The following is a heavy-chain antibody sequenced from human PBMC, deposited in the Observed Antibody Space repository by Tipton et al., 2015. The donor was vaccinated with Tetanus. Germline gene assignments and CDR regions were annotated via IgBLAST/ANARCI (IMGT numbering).Heavy chain of an antibody. J-gene: IGHJ5*02. V-gene: IGHV4-34*01. CDR2: ITPRGSS. CDR3: AGGLVRWYEP. CDR1: GGSLSGHF. D-gene: IGHD3-10*01. Sequence: TLSLTCTISGGSLSGHFWTWVRQPPGKGLEWIGEITPRGSSSYNPSLKSRVTISGDTSKNHFSLRLTSVTAADTAVYSCAGGLVRWYEPWGRGTLVSVSS.